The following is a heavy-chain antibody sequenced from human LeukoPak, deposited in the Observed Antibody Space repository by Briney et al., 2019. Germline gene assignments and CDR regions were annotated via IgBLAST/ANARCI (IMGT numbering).Heavy chain of an antibody. V-gene: IGHV4-59*01. CDR1: GGSISSYY. CDR2: IYYSGST. Sequence: SETLSLTCTVSGGSISSYYWSWIRQPPGKGLEWIGYIYYSGSTNYNPSLKSRVTISVDTSKNQFSLELSSVTAADTAVYYCARDYMVRGYYYGMDVWGQGTTVTVSS. CDR3: ARDYMVRGYYYGMDV. D-gene: IGHD3-10*01. J-gene: IGHJ6*02.